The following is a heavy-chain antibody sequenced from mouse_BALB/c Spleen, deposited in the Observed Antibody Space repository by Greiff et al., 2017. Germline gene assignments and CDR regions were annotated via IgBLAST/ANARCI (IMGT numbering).Heavy chain of an antibody. CDR3: ARSGVYYAMDY. D-gene: IGHD3-1*01. V-gene: IGHV14-3*02. CDR2: IDPANGST. J-gene: IGHJ4*01. CDR1: GFNIKDTY. Sequence: VQLQQSGAELVKPGASVKLSCTASGFNIKDTYMHWVKQRPEQGLEWIGRIDPANGSTKYDPKFQGKATITADTSSNTAYLQLSSLTSEDTAVYYCARSGVYYAMDYWGQGTSVTVSS.